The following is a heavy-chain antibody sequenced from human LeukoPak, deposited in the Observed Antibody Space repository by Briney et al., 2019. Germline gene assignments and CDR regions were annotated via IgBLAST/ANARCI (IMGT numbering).Heavy chain of an antibody. D-gene: IGHD3-16*01. CDR1: GGSISSSSYY. CDR3: ARRGPLGGALDAFDI. J-gene: IGHJ3*02. CDR2: MYHSGST. V-gene: IGHV4-39*07. Sequence: PSETLSLTCTVSGGSISSSSYYWGWIRQPPGKGLEWIGSMYHSGSTYYNPSLKSRVTISVDTSKNQFSLKLSSVTAADTAVYYCARRGPLGGALDAFDIWGQGTMVTVSS.